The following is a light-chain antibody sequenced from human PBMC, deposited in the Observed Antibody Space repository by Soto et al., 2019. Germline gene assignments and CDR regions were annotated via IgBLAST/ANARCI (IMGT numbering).Light chain of an antibody. V-gene: IGKV1-5*03. J-gene: IGKJ1*01. CDR2: KAS. CDR3: QHYNSYSQA. CDR1: QTISSW. Sequence: DIQMTQSPSTLSGSVGDRVTITCRASQTISSWLAWYQQKPGKAPKLLIYKASTLKSGVPSRFSGSGSGTEFTLTISSLPPDDFATYSCQHYNSYSQAVGQGTKVELK.